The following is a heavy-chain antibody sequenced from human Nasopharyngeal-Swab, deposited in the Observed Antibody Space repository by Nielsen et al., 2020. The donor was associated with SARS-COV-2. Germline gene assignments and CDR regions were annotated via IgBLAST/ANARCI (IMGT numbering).Heavy chain of an antibody. CDR2: ISSSSSTI. CDR1: GFTFSSYS. J-gene: IGHJ6*02. D-gene: IGHD2-2*01. CDR3: ARRGRCSGSSCDMDV. Sequence: GGSLRLSCAASGFTFSSYSMNWVRQAPGKGLEWVSYISSSSSTIYYADSVKGRFTISRDNAKNSLYLQMNSLRDEDTAVYYCARRGRCSGSSCDMDVWGQGTTVTVSS. V-gene: IGHV3-48*02.